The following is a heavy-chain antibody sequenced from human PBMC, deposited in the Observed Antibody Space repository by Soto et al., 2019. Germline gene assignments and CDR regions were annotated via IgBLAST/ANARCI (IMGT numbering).Heavy chain of an antibody. D-gene: IGHD2-8*01. CDR2: ISGSGNST. Sequence: EVQLLESGGGLVQPGGSLRLSCAASGFTFSSYAMSWVRQAPGKGLEWVSAISGSGNSTYYADSVKGRLTISRDNSKNTLYLQMNSLGAEDTAVYYCAKWRLQLGLMCWFDPWGQGTLVTVSS. V-gene: IGHV3-23*01. CDR1: GFTFSSYA. J-gene: IGHJ5*02. CDR3: AKWRLQLGLMCWFDP.